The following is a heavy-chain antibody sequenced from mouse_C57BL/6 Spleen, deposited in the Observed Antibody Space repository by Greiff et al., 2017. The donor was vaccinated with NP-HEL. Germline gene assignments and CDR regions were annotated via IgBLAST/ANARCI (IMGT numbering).Heavy chain of an antibody. D-gene: IGHD1-1*01. J-gene: IGHJ4*01. CDR2: ISDGGSYT. CDR1: GFTFSSYA. Sequence: EVKLMESGGGLVKPGGSLKLSCAASGFTFSSYAMSWVRQTPEKRLEWVATISDGGSYTYYPDNVKGRFTISRDNAKNNLYLQMSHLKSEDTAMYYCARGYGSSYYYAMDYWGQGTSVTVSS. V-gene: IGHV5-4*03. CDR3: ARGYGSSYYYAMDY.